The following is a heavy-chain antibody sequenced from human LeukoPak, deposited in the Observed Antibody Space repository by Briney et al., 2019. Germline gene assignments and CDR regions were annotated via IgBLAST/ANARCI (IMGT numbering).Heavy chain of an antibody. CDR3: ARGYSHVWGGVYYFDY. CDR2: MNPNSGNT. Sequence: GASVKVSCKASGYTFTSYDINWVRQATGQGLEWMGWMNPNSGNTGYAQKFQGRVTMTRNTSISTAYMELSSLRSEDTAVYYCARGYSHVWGGVYYFDYWGQGTLVTVSS. J-gene: IGHJ4*02. D-gene: IGHD3-16*01. V-gene: IGHV1-8*01. CDR1: GYTFTSYD.